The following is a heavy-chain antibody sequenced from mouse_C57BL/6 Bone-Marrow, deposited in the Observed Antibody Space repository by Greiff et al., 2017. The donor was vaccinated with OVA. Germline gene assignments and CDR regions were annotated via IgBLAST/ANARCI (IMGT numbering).Heavy chain of an antibody. D-gene: IGHD1-1*01. CDR2: IYPSDSET. J-gene: IGHJ4*01. CDR3: ARGTITTGAMDY. Sequence: VQLQQPGAELVRPGSSVKLSCKASGYTFTSYWLDWVKQRPGQGLEWIGNIYPSDSETHYNQKFKDKATLTVDKSSSTAYMQLSSLTSEDSAVYYWARGTITTGAMDYWGQGTSVTVSS. CDR1: GYTFTSYW. V-gene: IGHV1-61*01.